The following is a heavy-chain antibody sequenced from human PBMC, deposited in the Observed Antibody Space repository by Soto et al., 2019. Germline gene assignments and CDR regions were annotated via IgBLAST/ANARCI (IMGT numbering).Heavy chain of an antibody. D-gene: IGHD2-15*01. CDR3: AKRRGAGGHFDY. CDR2: VSIGGCT. J-gene: IGHJ4*02. Sequence: DVQLLESGGGLVQPEGSLRLSCAASGFTFSSYAMGWVRQGPGKGVEWVAVVSIGGCTHYADSVRGRFTISRDNSKNPLSLQMNSLTAEDTAVYFCAKRRGAGGHFDYWGQGALVTVSS. CDR1: GFTFSSYA. V-gene: IGHV3-23*01.